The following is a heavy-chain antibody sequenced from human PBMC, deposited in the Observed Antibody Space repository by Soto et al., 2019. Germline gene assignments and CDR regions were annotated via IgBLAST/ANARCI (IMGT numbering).Heavy chain of an antibody. D-gene: IGHD3-10*01. J-gene: IGHJ4*02. CDR3: ARGFGSPDY. Sequence: ASVKVSCKASGYSFTSYYMHWVRQAPGQGLEWMGIINPSGDSTSYAQNFQGRITMTRDTSTSTVYMELSSLRAEDTAVYYCARGFGSPDYWGRGALVTVSS. CDR1: GYSFTSYY. V-gene: IGHV1-46*01. CDR2: INPSGDST.